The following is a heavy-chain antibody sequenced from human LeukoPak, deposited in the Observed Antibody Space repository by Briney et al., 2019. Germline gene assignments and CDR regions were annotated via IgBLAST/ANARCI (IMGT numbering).Heavy chain of an antibody. CDR2: IKQDGGEK. V-gene: IGHV3-7*01. CDR3: ARATDYVDIYDAFDI. Sequence: GGSLRLSCAASGFTFNNYWMNWVRQAPGKGLEWVANIKQDGGEKSYVDSVKGRFTISRDNAKNSLHLQMNSLRAEDTAVYYCARATDYVDIYDAFDIWGQGTMVTVSS. J-gene: IGHJ3*02. CDR1: GFTFNNYW. D-gene: IGHD4-17*01.